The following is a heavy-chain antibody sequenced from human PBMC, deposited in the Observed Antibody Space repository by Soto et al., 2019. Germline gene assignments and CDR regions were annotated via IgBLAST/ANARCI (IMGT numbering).Heavy chain of an antibody. Sequence: GSLRLSCVASGFDFRSYEMNWVRQAPGKGLEWVSNIRANDEGIYYADSVKGRVSVSRDNAKNSLFLEMNSLRVDDTAVYYCARETLRDAIDIWGQGTMVTVS. CDR1: GFDFRSYE. V-gene: IGHV3-48*03. CDR2: IRANDEGI. CDR3: ARETLRDAIDI. J-gene: IGHJ3*02.